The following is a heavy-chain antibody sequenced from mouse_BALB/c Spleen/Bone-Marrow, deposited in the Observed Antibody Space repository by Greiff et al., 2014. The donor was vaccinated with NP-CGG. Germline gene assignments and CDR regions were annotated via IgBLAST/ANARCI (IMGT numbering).Heavy chain of an antibody. CDR1: GYTFTSYW. V-gene: IGHV1S22*01. Sequence: LQQSGSELVRPGASVKLSCKASGYTFTSYWMHWVKQGHGQGLEWIGNIYPGSGSTNYDEKFKSKGTLTVDTSSSTAYMHLSSLTSEDSAVYYCTRERHYYGYVGAMDYWGQGTSVTVSS. D-gene: IGHD1-2*01. J-gene: IGHJ4*01. CDR3: TRERHYYGYVGAMDY. CDR2: IYPGSGST.